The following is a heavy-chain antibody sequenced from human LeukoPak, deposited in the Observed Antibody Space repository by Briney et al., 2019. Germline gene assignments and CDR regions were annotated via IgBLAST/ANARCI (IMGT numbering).Heavy chain of an antibody. Sequence: ASVKVSCKASGYTFTPYGIGWVRQAPGQGLEWMGWISGNNGNTNYEQKFQGRVTMTTDKSTSTAYMELRSLRSDDTAVYYCARTSHESVLYWSDPWGQGTLVNVSS. CDR2: ISGNNGNT. CDR3: ARTSHESVLYWSDP. D-gene: IGHD3-16*01. CDR1: GYTFTPYG. J-gene: IGHJ5*02. V-gene: IGHV1-18*01.